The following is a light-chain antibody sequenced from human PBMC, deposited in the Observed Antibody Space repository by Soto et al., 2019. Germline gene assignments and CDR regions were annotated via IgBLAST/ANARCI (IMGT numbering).Light chain of an antibody. V-gene: IGLV1-51*01. J-gene: IGLJ1*01. CDR3: GTRDDSRTGFV. Sequence: QSVLTQPPSVSAAPGQSVTISCSGSTSNVAINSVSWYQKVPGTSPKLLIYDNSKRPSGIPDRFSGSKSGTSATLGITGLQTGDEAEYYCGTRDDSRTGFVFGTGTKVTVL. CDR1: TSNVAINS. CDR2: DNS.